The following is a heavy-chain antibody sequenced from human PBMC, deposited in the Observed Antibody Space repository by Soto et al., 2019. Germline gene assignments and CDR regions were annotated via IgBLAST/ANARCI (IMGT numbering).Heavy chain of an antibody. Sequence: QVQLVESGGDVVQPGGSLRVSCAASGFTFTNYGFHWVRQAPGKGLEWVTLISYDGSNKYYADSVKGRFTISRDNSKNTVFLQMNSLRPEDTAVYYCARGDGYNFGDYWGQGTLVTVSS. V-gene: IGHV3-30-3*01. J-gene: IGHJ4*02. CDR2: ISYDGSNK. CDR3: ARGDGYNFGDY. CDR1: GFTFTNYG. D-gene: IGHD5-12*01.